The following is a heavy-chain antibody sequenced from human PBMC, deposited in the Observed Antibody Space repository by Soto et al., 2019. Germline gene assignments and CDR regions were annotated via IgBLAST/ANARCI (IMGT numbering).Heavy chain of an antibody. J-gene: IGHJ4*02. D-gene: IGHD1-1*01. Sequence: EVQLVESGGGLVQPGGSLRLSCVVSGFTFSDFYINLVRQAPGKGLEWISYISSSGTTIYYADSVKGRFTISRDNAKRLLYLQMDSLRVEDTAVYYCARRNALEYWGQGTLVTVSS. CDR3: ARRNALEY. CDR1: GFTFSDFY. V-gene: IGHV3-48*01. CDR2: ISSSGTTI.